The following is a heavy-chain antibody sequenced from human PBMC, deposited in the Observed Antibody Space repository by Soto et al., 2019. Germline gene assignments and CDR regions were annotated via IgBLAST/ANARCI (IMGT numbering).Heavy chain of an antibody. CDR1: GYTFTSYA. CDR3: ARGSDVDP. CDR2: INAGNGNT. V-gene: IGHV1-3*01. Sequence: EASVKVSCKDSGYTFTSYAMHWVSQATGKRLEWMGWINAGNGNTKYSQKFQGRVTITRDTSASTAYMELSSLRSEETAVYYCARGSDVDPWGQGTLVTVSS. J-gene: IGHJ5*02. D-gene: IGHD2-15*01.